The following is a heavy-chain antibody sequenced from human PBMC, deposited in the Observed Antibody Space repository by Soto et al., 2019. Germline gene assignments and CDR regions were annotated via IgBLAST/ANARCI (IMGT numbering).Heavy chain of an antibody. CDR1: GGSISSGSYY. V-gene: IGHV4-39*01. J-gene: IGHJ5*02. Sequence: QLQLQESGPGLVRPSETLSLTCTVSGGSISSGSYYWVWIRQPPGKGLEWIGSIGTIFYNGNTYYNPSLKSRVIISVDPSKSHFPLKLSSVTAADTAVYFCARRLKNYDSSWLHPWGQGTLVAVSS. CDR3: ARRLKNYDSSWLHP. CDR2: IFYNGNT. D-gene: IGHD3-22*01.